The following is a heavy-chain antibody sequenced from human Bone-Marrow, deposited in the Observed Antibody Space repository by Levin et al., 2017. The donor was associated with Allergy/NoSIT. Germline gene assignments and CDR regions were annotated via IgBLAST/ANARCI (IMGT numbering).Heavy chain of an antibody. CDR3: AGVGISATTLDF. CDR2: INTNTGTP. J-gene: IGHJ4*02. D-gene: IGHD4-11*01. CDR1: GYTFTTYP. V-gene: IGHV7-4-1*02. Sequence: ASVKVSCKTSGYTFTTYPMNWVRRAPGRGLEWLGWINTNTGTPTYAQDFRGRFVFSLDKSVNTAYLQINDLQADDAAVYFCAGVGISATTLDFWGQGSRVTVSA.